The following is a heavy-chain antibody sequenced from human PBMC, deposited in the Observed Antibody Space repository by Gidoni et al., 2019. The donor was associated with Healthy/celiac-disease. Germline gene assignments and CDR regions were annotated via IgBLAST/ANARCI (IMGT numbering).Heavy chain of an antibody. CDR3: TTDLGWFGEIDY. CDR1: GFTCSNAW. V-gene: IGHV3-15*07. Sequence: EVQLVESGGGLVRPGGSLRLSCAASGFTCSNAWMNWGRQAPGKGLEWVGRIKSKTDGGTTDYAAPVKGRFTISRDDSKNTLYLQMNSLKTEDTAVYYCTTDLGWFGEIDYWGQGTLVTVSS. D-gene: IGHD3-10*01. J-gene: IGHJ4*02. CDR2: IKSKTDGGTT.